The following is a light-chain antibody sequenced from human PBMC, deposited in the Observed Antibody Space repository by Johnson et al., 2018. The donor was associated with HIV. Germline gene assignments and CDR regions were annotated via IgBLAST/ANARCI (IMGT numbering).Light chain of an antibody. CDR2: DNN. CDR1: SSNIGNNY. Sequence: QSVLTQPPSVSAAPGQKVTISCSGSSSNIGNNYVSWYQQLPGTAPKLLIYDNNKRPSGIPDRFSGSKSGTSATLGITGLQTGDEADYYCGTWDSSLSATGNVYGTVTKVNVL. J-gene: IGLJ1*01. CDR3: GTWDSSLSATGNV. V-gene: IGLV1-51*01.